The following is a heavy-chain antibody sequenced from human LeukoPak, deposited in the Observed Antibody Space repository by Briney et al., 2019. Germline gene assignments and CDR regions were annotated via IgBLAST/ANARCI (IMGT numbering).Heavy chain of an antibody. J-gene: IGHJ4*02. CDR3: ARGNILTGYCFDF. D-gene: IGHD3-9*01. CDR2: IYYSGST. CDR1: GGSISSYY. V-gene: IGHV4-59*12. Sequence: SETLSLTCTVSGGSISSYYWSWIRQPPGKGLEWIGYIYYSGSTNYNPSLKSRVTISVDTSKNQFSLKLSSVTAADTAVYYCARGNILTGYCFDFWGQGALVTVSS.